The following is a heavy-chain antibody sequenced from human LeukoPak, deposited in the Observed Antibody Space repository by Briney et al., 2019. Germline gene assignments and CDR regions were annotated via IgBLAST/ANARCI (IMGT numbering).Heavy chain of an antibody. CDR2: ISNDGSSK. CDR3: AKDIGRRIFGVAYDAFHI. CDR1: GFSFRIFG. Sequence: GGSLRLSCAASGFSFRIFGMHWVRQAPGKGLEWVAVISNDGSSKYYADFVKGRFTVSRDNSNNTLFLQMNSLRVEDTAIYYCAKDIGRRIFGVAYDAFHIWGQGTMVTVSS. V-gene: IGHV3-30*18. D-gene: IGHD3-3*01. J-gene: IGHJ3*02.